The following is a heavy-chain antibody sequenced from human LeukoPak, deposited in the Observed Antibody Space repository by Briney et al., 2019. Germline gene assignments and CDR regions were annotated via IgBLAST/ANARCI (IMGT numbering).Heavy chain of an antibody. CDR2: IYTRGST. Sequence: SSETLSLTCTVSGGSINNYYWSWIRQPAGKGLEWIGRIYTRGSTNYNPSLKSRVTMSVDTSKNQFSLKLSSVTAADTAVYYCARGTTGYCSSTSCYGLRWFDPWGQGTLVTVSS. CDR3: ARGTTGYCSSTSCYGLRWFDP. J-gene: IGHJ5*02. V-gene: IGHV4-4*07. D-gene: IGHD2-2*01. CDR1: GGSINNYY.